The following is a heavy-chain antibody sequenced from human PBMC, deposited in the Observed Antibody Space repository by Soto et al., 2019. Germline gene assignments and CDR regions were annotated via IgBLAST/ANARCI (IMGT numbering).Heavy chain of an antibody. Sequence: EVQVVESGGGLVKPGGSLRLSCAASGFSFSSYSLNWFRQAPGKGLEWVSSISGTSTDIYYTDLVKGRFTISRDNVKNSLYLQMNSLRAEDTAVYYCPRESDPAKAFDIWGQGTMVTVSS. CDR1: GFSFSSYS. J-gene: IGHJ3*02. V-gene: IGHV3-21*01. CDR3: PRESDPAKAFDI. CDR2: ISGTSTDI.